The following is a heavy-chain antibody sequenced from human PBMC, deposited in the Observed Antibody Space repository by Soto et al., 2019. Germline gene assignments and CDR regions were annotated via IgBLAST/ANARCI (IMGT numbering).Heavy chain of an antibody. V-gene: IGHV3-11*06. J-gene: IGHJ4*02. Sequence: QVQLVESGGGWGKPGGSLRLSCAASGFTFSDYFMTWIRQTPGKGLEWVSYIRSSDRYTNHADSVKGRFTISRDNANNALSLQINNLRVDDAAVYFGVSVGHDGSYFDYWGQGMLVTVSS. CDR3: VSVGHDGSYFDY. CDR1: GFTFSDYF. CDR2: IRSSDRYT. D-gene: IGHD3-10*01.